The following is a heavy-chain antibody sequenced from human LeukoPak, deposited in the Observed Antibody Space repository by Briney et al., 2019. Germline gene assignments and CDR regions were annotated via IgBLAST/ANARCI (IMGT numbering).Heavy chain of an antibody. J-gene: IGHJ6*02. Sequence: GASVKVSCKASGYTFTSYGISWVRQAPGQGLEWMGWISAYNGNTNYAQKLQGRVTMTTDTSTSTAYMELRSLRSDDTAVYYCAILDVLRYFDWLLPSYYYGMDVWGQGTTVTVSS. CDR2: ISAYNGNT. D-gene: IGHD3-9*01. V-gene: IGHV1-18*01. CDR3: AILDVLRYFDWLLPSYYYGMDV. CDR1: GYTFTSYG.